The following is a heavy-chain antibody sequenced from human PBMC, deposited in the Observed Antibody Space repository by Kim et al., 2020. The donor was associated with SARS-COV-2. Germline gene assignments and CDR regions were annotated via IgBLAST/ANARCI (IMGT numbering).Heavy chain of an antibody. CDR3: AKGRGTWLQHYFDY. V-gene: IGHV3-23*01. CDR2: IGASGEIT. J-gene: IGHJ4*02. Sequence: GGSLRLSCAVSGFPFSSYAMTWVRQPPGKGLEWVSVIGASGEITYYADSVKGRFTISRDNSKNTLFLQLNSLRAEDTAIYYCAKGRGTWLQHYFDYWGQG. CDR1: GFPFSSYA. D-gene: IGHD5-18*01.